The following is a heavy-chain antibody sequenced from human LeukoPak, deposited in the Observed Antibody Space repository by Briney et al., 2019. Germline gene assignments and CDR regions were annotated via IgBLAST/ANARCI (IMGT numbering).Heavy chain of an antibody. V-gene: IGHV1-18*04. Sequence: AASVKVSCKASGYTFTSYFMHWVRQAPGQGLEWMGWISAYNGNTNYAQKLQGRVTMTTDTSTSTAYMELRSLRSDDTAVYYCARAVADPTRFSDYWGQGTLVTVSS. J-gene: IGHJ4*02. CDR2: ISAYNGNT. D-gene: IGHD4-23*01. CDR3: ARAVADPTRFSDY. CDR1: GYTFTSYF.